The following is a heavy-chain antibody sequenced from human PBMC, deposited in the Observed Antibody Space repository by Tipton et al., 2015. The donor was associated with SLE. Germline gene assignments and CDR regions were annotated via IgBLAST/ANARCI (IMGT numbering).Heavy chain of an antibody. CDR1: GFTFSSYA. D-gene: IGHD4/OR15-4a*01. CDR3: APVLTGYYGMDV. V-gene: IGHV3-30*04. J-gene: IGHJ6*02. Sequence: SLRLSCAASGFTFSSYAMPWVRQAPGKGLERVAVISYDGSNKYYADSVKGRFTISSDNSKNTVYQQMNSLRAEGTAVYSCAPVLTGYYGMDVWGQGLMVPVSS. CDR2: ISYDGSNK.